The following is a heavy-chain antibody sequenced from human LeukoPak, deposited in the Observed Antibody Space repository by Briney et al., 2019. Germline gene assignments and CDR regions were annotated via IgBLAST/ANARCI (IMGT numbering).Heavy chain of an antibody. Sequence: GGSLRLSCEVSGFTFSSYRVNWVRQAPGKGLEWVSTISGSGDNTYYADSVKGRFTISRDNSKNTLYLQMNSLRAEDTAVYYCAKVTYGSGTYGAFDYWGQGTLVTVSS. CDR1: GFTFSSYR. CDR2: ISGSGDNT. D-gene: IGHD3-10*01. V-gene: IGHV3-23*01. J-gene: IGHJ4*02. CDR3: AKVTYGSGTYGAFDY.